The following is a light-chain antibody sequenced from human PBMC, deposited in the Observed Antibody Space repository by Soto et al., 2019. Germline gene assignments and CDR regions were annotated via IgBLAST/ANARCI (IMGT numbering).Light chain of an antibody. J-gene: IGKJ4*01. CDR3: QQYESYSPLT. Sequence: DIQMDQSPSILSGTVGDRGTITCRGSQRISCWLAWYQQKPGKAPKLLIYDAYSLESGVPSRFSGRRSGTEFTLSIAGLQPEDFATYYCQQYESYSPLTFGGGTKLDIK. V-gene: IGKV1-5*01. CDR1: QRISCW. CDR2: DAY.